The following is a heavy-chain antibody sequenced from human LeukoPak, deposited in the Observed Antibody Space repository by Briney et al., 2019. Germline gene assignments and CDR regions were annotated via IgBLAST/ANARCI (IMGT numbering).Heavy chain of an antibody. J-gene: IGHJ4*02. Sequence: PGGSLRLSCVASGFPFSSYWMTWVRQAPGKGLEWVANIKQDGSKKSYVASVKGRFTISGDNAKNSLYLQMNSLRAEDTAIYYCTRVGYIDEGIDYWGQGTLVTVSS. V-gene: IGHV3-7*04. CDR1: GFPFSSYW. CDR2: IKQDGSKK. D-gene: IGHD5-24*01. CDR3: TRVGYIDEGIDY.